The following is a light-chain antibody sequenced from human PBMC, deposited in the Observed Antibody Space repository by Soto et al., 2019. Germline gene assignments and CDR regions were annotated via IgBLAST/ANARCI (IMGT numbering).Light chain of an antibody. Sequence: QLVLTQSPSASASLGASVKLTCTLSSGHSSYAIAWHQQQPEKGPRYLMKLNSDGSHNKGDGIPDRFSGSSSGAERYLTISSLQSEDEADYYCQTWGTGIVVFGGGTTLTVL. V-gene: IGLV4-69*01. J-gene: IGLJ2*01. CDR2: LNSDGSH. CDR1: SGHSSYA. CDR3: QTWGTGIVV.